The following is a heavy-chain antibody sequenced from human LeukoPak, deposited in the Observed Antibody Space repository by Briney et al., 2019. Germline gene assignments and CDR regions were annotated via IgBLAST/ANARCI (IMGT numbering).Heavy chain of an antibody. CDR2: ISGSGGST. V-gene: IGHV3-23*01. J-gene: IGHJ3*02. Sequence: PGGSLRLSCAASGFTFSSYSMNWVRQAPGKGLEWVSAISGSGGSTYYADSVKGRFTISRDNSKNTLYLQMNSLRAEDTAVYYCAKYRDTAMGYDAFDTWGQGTMVTVSS. D-gene: IGHD5-18*01. CDR1: GFTFSSYS. CDR3: AKYRDTAMGYDAFDT.